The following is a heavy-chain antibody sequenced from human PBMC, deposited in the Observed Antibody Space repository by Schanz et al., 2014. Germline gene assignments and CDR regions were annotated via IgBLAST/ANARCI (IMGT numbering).Heavy chain of an antibody. D-gene: IGHD3-10*01. CDR2: INPIGGST. CDR3: ARGSPENMIRGELDY. V-gene: IGHV1-46*03. Sequence: QVHLVQSGAEVHKPGASLKISCKASGYTFTNFFLHWARQAPGQGLEWMGIINPIGGSTTYAQKCRGAVTLTTDTSTDTAYLELTSLRSEDTAVYYCARGSPENMIRGELDYWGQGTLVTVSS. CDR1: GYTFTNFF. J-gene: IGHJ4*02.